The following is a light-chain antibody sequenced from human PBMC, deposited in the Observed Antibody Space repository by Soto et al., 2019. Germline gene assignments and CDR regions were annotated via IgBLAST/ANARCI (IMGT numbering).Light chain of an antibody. CDR3: QQYGSSPRT. Sequence: EIVLTQSPDTLSLSPGERATLSCRASQSVSSSYLAWYQQKPGQAPRLLIYGASSRATGIPDRFSGSGSGTDFTLTISRLEPEGFAVYYCQQYGSSPRTFGQGTKVDIK. CDR1: QSVSSSY. CDR2: GAS. V-gene: IGKV3-20*01. J-gene: IGKJ1*01.